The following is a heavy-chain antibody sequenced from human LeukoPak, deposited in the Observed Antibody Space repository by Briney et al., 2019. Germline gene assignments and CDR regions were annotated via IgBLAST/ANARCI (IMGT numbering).Heavy chain of an antibody. CDR3: AGARASSYYDFWSGSPPSYYMDV. Sequence: GGSLRLSCAASGFTFSSYWMSWVRQAPGKGLEWVANIKQDGSEKYYVDSVKGRFTISRDNAKNSLYLQMNSLRAEDTAVYYCAGARASSYYDFWSGSPPSYYMDVWGKGTTVTVSS. D-gene: IGHD3-3*01. CDR2: IKQDGSEK. CDR1: GFTFSSYW. V-gene: IGHV3-7*01. J-gene: IGHJ6*03.